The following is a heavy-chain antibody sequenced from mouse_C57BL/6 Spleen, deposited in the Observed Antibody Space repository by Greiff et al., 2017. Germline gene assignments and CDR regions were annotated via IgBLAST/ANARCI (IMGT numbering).Heavy chain of an antibody. CDR1: GFNINGYY. Sequence: EVQLQQSGAELVRPGASVKLSCTASGFNINGYYMHWVKQRPEQGLEWIGRIDPEDGDTEYAPKFQGKATMTADTASNTASLQLSSLTSEDTAVNYCNTLLLDYYFDYWGKGTTLTVSS. V-gene: IGHV14-1*01. CDR3: NTLLLDYYFDY. J-gene: IGHJ2*01. D-gene: IGHD1-1*01. CDR2: IDPEDGDT.